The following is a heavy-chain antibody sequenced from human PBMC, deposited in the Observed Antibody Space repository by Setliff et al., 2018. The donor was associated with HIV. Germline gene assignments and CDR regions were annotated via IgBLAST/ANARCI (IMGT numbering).Heavy chain of an antibody. V-gene: IGHV4-31*03. Sequence: SLTCTVSGGSISTGGYYWSWIRQHPGKGLEWIGYIYNSGGTYYNPSLKSRITMSIDTSKNQFSLKLNSVTAADTAVYFCARASRWGSIPFDYWGQGTLVTVSS. J-gene: IGHJ4*02. D-gene: IGHD2-21*01. CDR1: GGSISTGGYY. CDR2: IYNSGGT. CDR3: ARASRWGSIPFDY.